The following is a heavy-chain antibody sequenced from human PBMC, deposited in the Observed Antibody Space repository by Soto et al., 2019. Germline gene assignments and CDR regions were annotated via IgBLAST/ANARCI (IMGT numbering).Heavy chain of an antibody. CDR1: GFTFSSYA. CDR2: IRGSGGST. D-gene: IGHD2-15*01. CDR3: AKGSRYCSGGSCSNYYYYYMDV. Sequence: VQLLDSGGGLVQPGGSLRLSCAACGFTFSSYAMSWVRQAPGKGLEWVSAIRGSGGSTYYADSVKGRFTISRDNSKNTLYLQMNSLRAEDTAVYYCAKGSRYCSGGSCSNYYYYYMDVWGKGTTVTVSS. J-gene: IGHJ6*03. V-gene: IGHV3-23*01.